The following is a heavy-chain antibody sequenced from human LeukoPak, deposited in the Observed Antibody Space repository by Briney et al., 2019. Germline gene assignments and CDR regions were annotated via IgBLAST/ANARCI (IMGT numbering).Heavy chain of an antibody. CDR1: GFTFRSHA. CDR2: ISGNAGTR. D-gene: IGHD2-2*01. V-gene: IGHV3-23*01. J-gene: IGHJ6*02. CDR3: AKDQAFQFCTTTSCPAYYYSSNGIDV. Sequence: PGRSLRLSCEASGFTFRSHAMSWVRQAPGKGLEWVSSISGNAGTRYYADSVKGRFSISRDNSDNTVHLQMNSLRAEDTAVYYCAKDQAFQFCTTTSCPAYYYSSNGIDVWGQGTAVTVSS.